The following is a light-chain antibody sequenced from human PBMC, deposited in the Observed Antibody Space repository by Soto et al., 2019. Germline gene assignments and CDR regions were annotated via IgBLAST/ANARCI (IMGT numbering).Light chain of an antibody. Sequence: QSALTQPASVSGSPGQSITISCTGTSSDVGGYNYVSWYHQQPGKAPKFMIYDVSNRPSGVSNRFSGSKSGNTASLTISGLQAEDEADYYCCSYTTSNTRQIVFGTGTKVTVL. V-gene: IGLV2-14*01. CDR3: CSYTTSNTRQIV. CDR1: SSDVGGYNY. CDR2: DVS. J-gene: IGLJ1*01.